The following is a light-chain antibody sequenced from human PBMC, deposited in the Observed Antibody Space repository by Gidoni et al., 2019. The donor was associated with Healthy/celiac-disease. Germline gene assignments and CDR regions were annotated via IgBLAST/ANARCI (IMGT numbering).Light chain of an antibody. CDR1: QSVLYSSNNKNY. CDR2: WAS. V-gene: IGKV4-1*01. J-gene: IGKJ2*01. Sequence: DIVMTQSPDSLAVSLGERATINCKSSQSVLYSSNNKNYLAWYQQKPGQPPKLLIYWASTRESGVPDRFSGSGSGTDFTLTISSLQAEDGAVYYCQQYYSTPPYTFGQXTKLEIK. CDR3: QQYYSTPPYT.